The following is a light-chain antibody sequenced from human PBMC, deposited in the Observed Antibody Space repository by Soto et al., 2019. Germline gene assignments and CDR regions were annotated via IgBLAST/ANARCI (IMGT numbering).Light chain of an antibody. CDR2: HAS. CDR3: QQYNSYS. J-gene: IGKJ1*01. Sequence: DIQMTQSPSTLPASVGDRVTITCRASQSISTFVNWYQQKGGTAPKVLIYHASNLQSGVPSRFSGSGSGTEFTLTISSLQPDDFATYYCQQYNSYSFGQGTKVDIK. V-gene: IGKV1-5*01. CDR1: QSISTF.